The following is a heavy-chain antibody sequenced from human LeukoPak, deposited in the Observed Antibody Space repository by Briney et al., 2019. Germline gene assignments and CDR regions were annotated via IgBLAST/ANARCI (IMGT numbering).Heavy chain of an antibody. CDR1: GGSISSYY. CDR3: ARQLDYDSSGYWFSGFDH. Sequence: SETLSLTCTVSGGSISSYYWSWIRQPPGKGLEWIGYIYTSGSTNYNPSLKSRVTISVDTSKNQFSLKLSSVTAAGTAVYYCARQLDYDSSGYWFSGFDHWGQGTLVTVSS. J-gene: IGHJ5*02. D-gene: IGHD3-22*01. CDR2: IYTSGST. V-gene: IGHV4-4*09.